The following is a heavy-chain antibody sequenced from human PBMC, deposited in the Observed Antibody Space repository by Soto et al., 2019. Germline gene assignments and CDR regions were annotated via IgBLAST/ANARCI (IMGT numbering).Heavy chain of an antibody. D-gene: IGHD5-12*01. CDR3: ARVTVGGSGYDYFDY. Sequence: SETLSLTCTVSGGSISSGGYYWSWIRQHPGKGLEWIGYIYYSGSTYYNPSLKSRVTISVDTSKNQFSLKLSSVTAADTAVYYCARVTVGGSGYDYFDYWGQGTLVTVSS. V-gene: IGHV4-31*03. J-gene: IGHJ4*02. CDR2: IYYSGST. CDR1: GGSISSGGYY.